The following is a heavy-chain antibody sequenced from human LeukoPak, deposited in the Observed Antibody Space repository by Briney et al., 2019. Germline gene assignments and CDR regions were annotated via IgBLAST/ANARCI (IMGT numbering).Heavy chain of an antibody. J-gene: IGHJ3*02. Sequence: PGGSLRLSCAASGFTFSSYSMNWVRQAPGKGLEWVSYISSSSSTIYYADSVKGRFTISRDNAKNSLYLQMNSLRAEDTAVYYCASAFRSRRDAFDIWGQGTMVTVSS. V-gene: IGHV3-48*01. CDR3: ASAFRSRRDAFDI. D-gene: IGHD3-10*01. CDR2: ISSSSSTI. CDR1: GFTFSSYS.